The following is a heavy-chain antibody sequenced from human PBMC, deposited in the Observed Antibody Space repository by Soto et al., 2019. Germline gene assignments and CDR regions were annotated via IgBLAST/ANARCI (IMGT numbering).Heavy chain of an antibody. CDR1: GYTLSRHF. V-gene: IGHV1-8*01. J-gene: IGHJ4*02. D-gene: IGHD5-12*01. CDR2: ITPNSGST. Sequence: ASVKVSCKASGYTLSRHFIHWVRQAPGQGLEWMGRITPNSGSTTYPQKLQGRVTITSNISISTAYMELSSLRSEDTAVYYCARRAVATFSPFDHWGQGTLVTVSS. CDR3: ARRAVATFSPFDH.